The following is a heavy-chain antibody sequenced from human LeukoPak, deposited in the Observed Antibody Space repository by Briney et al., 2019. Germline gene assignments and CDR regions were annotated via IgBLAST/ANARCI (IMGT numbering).Heavy chain of an antibody. D-gene: IGHD3-22*01. V-gene: IGHV3-7*01. J-gene: IGHJ4*02. CDR1: GFTFSSYW. Sequence: GGSLRLSCAASGFTFSSYWMSWVRQAPGKGLEWVANIKQDGSEKYYVDSVKGRFTISRDNAKNSLYLQMNSLRAEDTAVYYCARDDYDSSGYQYYFDYWGQGTLVTGSS. CDR2: IKQDGSEK. CDR3: ARDDYDSSGYQYYFDY.